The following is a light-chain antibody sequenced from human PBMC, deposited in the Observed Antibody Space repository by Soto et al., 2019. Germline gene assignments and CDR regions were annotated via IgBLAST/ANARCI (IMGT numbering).Light chain of an antibody. CDR2: GAS. J-gene: IGKJ5*01. V-gene: IGKV3-15*01. CDR3: QQYKNWPL. CDR1: QSVRSH. Sequence: IVMTQSPATLSVSPGEGVTLSCRASQSVRSHLAWYQQKPGQPPRLLIYGASTRATGIPARFSGSGFGTEFTLTISSLQSEYFAVYYCQQYKNWPLFGQGTRLEIK.